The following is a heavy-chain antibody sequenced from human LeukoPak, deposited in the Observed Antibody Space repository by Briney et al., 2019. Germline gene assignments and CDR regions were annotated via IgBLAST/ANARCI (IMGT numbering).Heavy chain of an antibody. D-gene: IGHD3-22*01. J-gene: IGHJ4*02. CDR2: ISGSSTYI. CDR1: GFTFSTYS. CDR3: ATFDSSGYYPNYYFDY. V-gene: IGHV3-21*04. Sequence: PGGSLRLSCAASGFTFSTYSMNWVRQAPGKRPEWVSSISGSSTYIYYTDSVKGRFTISRDNSKNTLYLQMNSLRAEDTAVYYCATFDSSGYYPNYYFDYWGQGTLVTVSS.